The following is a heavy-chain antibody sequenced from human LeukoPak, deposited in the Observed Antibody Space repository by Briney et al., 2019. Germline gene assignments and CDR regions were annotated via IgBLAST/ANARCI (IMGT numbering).Heavy chain of an antibody. D-gene: IGHD4-23*01. Sequence: PSQTLSLTCTVSGGSISSGGYYWSWIRQHPGKGVEWIGYIYYSGSTYYNPSLKSRVTISVDTSKNQFSLKLSSVTAADTAVYYCASELVLRYGGKSGHYFDYWGQGTLVTVSS. V-gene: IGHV4-31*03. J-gene: IGHJ4*02. CDR1: GGSISSGGYY. CDR3: ASELVLRYGGKSGHYFDY. CDR2: IYYSGST.